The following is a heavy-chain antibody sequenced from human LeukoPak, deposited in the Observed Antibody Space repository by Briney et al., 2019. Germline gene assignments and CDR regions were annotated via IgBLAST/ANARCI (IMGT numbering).Heavy chain of an antibody. CDR1: GFTFSSYS. CDR2: ISSSSYI. J-gene: IGHJ4*02. Sequence: GGSLRLSCAASGFTFSSYSMNWVRQAPGKGLEWVSSISSSSYIYYADSVKGRFTISRDNAKNSLYLQMNSLRAEDTAVYYCASITIFGVAFDYWGQGTLVTVSS. D-gene: IGHD3-3*01. CDR3: ASITIFGVAFDY. V-gene: IGHV3-21*01.